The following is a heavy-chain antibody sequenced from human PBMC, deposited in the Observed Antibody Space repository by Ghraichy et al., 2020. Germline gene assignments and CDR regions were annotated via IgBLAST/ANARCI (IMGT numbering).Heavy chain of an antibody. CDR3: ARGSWGDYEHDDY. D-gene: IGHD4-17*01. V-gene: IGHV3-66*02. J-gene: IGHJ4*02. Sequence: GESLNISCAASGFTVSSNYMSWVRQAPGKGLEWVSVIYSGGSTYYADSVKGRFTISRDNSKNTLYLQMNSLRAEDTAVYYCARGSWGDYEHDDYWGQGTLVTVSS. CDR1: GFTVSSNY. CDR2: IYSGGST.